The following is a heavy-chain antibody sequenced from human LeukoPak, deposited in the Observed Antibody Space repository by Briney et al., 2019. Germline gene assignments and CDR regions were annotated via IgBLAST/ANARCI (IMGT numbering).Heavy chain of an antibody. V-gene: IGHV3-23*01. CDR3: ALRGGYSGSFDY. CDR2: ISGSGGST. Sequence: GGSLRLSCAASGFTFSSYAMSWVRQAPGKGLEWVSAISGSGGSTYYADSVKGRFTISRDNSKNTLYLQMNSLRAEDTAVYYCALRGGYSGSFDYWGQGTLVTVSS. CDR1: GFTFSSYA. D-gene: IGHD6-6*01. J-gene: IGHJ4*02.